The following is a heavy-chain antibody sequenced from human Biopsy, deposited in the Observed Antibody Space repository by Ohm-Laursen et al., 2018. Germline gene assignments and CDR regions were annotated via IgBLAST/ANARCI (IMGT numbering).Heavy chain of an antibody. V-gene: IGHV4-59*11. Sequence: GTLSLTCTVSGGSFTGHYWSWIRQPPGKGLEWIGHISYTGYTSYNASLKSRVTISVDASRNHFSLRLSSLTAADTAVYYCARGSNDFGGLYFPRWGQGTLLTVSS. J-gene: IGHJ4*02. CDR3: ARGSNDFGGLYFPR. CDR2: ISYTGYT. CDR1: GGSFTGHY. D-gene: IGHD4-23*01.